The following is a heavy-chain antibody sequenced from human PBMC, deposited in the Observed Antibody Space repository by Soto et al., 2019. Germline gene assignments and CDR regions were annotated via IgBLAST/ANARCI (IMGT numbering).Heavy chain of an antibody. CDR3: ARGHDSNDN. CDR2: IYHSGST. D-gene: IGHD3-22*01. J-gene: IGHJ4*02. CDR1: GGSISSGGYS. V-gene: IGHV4-30-2*01. Sequence: QLRLQESGAGLVKPSQTLSLTCAVSGGSISSGGYSWSWIRQPPGKGLEWIGYIYHSGSTYYNPSLKRRVTISIDSSKNQFSLKLTSVTAADTAVYYCARGHDSNDNWGQGTLVTVSS.